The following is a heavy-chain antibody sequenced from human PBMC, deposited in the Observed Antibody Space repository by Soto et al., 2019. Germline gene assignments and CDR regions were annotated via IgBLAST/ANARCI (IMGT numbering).Heavy chain of an antibody. CDR3: TTDPVTMIVVVPSSG. CDR1: GFTLSNGW. Sequence: GGSLSLSCAASGFTLSNGWMNWVRRARGKGLEWGGRINSKTDGGTTDYAAPVKGRFTISRDDSKNTLYLQMNSLKTEDTAVYYCTTDPVTMIVVVPSSGWGQGTLVTVSS. V-gene: IGHV3-15*07. CDR2: INSKTDGGTT. D-gene: IGHD3-22*01. J-gene: IGHJ4*02.